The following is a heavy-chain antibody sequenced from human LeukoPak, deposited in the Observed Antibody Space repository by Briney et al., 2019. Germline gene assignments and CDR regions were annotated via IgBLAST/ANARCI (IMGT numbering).Heavy chain of an antibody. CDR1: GGSFSGYY. D-gene: IGHD3-10*01. V-gene: IGHV4-34*01. J-gene: IGHJ4*02. Sequence: SETLSLTCAVYGGSFSGYYWSWIRQPPGKGLEWIGEINHSGSTNYNPSLKSRVTISVDTSKNQFSLKLSSVTAADTAVYYCARHGNHGSARRGVSDYWGQGTLVTVSS. CDR2: INHSGST. CDR3: ARHGNHGSARRGVSDY.